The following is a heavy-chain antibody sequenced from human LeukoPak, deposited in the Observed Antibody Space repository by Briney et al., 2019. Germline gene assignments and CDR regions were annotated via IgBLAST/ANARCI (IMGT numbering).Heavy chain of an antibody. J-gene: IGHJ4*02. V-gene: IGHV3-74*01. Sequence: GGSLRLSCAASGFSFSSYWMHWVRQAPGKGLLWVSRINTDGSSTYYADSVKGRFTISRDNAKNTLYLQMNSLRAEDTAVYYCARDHYGGNSDYWGQGTLVTVSS. D-gene: IGHD4-23*01. CDR2: INTDGSST. CDR1: GFSFSSYW. CDR3: ARDHYGGNSDY.